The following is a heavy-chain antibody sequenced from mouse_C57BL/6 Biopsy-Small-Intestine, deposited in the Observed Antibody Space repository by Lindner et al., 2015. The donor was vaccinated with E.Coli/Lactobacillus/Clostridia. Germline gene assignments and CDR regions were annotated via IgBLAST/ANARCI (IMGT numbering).Heavy chain of an antibody. CDR3: ARRGELAWFAY. V-gene: IGHV1S135*01. J-gene: IGHJ3*01. CDR1: GYSFTGYS. CDR2: IDPYNGAT. Sequence: VQLQESGPELVKPGASVKMSCEASGYSFTGYSIHWVKQSHGKSLEWIGYIDPYNGATSYNQKFKGKATLTVDKSSSTAYMQLNSLTSEDSAVYYCARRGELAWFAYWGQGTLVTVSA.